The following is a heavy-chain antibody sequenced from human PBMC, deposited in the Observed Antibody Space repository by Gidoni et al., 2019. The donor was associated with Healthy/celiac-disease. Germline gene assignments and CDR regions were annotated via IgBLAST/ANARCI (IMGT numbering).Heavy chain of an antibody. J-gene: IGHJ5*02. CDR1: GGTFSSYA. V-gene: IGHV1-69*01. D-gene: IGHD2-2*01. CDR3: ARVVRDIVVVPAAKDWFDP. Sequence: QVQLVQSGSEVKKPGSSVKVSCKASGGTFSSYAISWVRQAPGQGLEWMGGIIPIFGTANYAQKFQGRVTITADESTRTAYMELSSLRSEDTAVYYCARVVRDIVVVPAAKDWFDPWGQGTLVTVSS. CDR2: IIPIFGTA.